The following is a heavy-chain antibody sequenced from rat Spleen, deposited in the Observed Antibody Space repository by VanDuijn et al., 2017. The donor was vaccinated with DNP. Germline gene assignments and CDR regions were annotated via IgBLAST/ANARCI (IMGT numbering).Heavy chain of an antibody. CDR1: GFTFSDYY. J-gene: IGHJ2*01. V-gene: IGHV5-7*01. Sequence: EVHLVESGGGLVQPGRSLQLSCAASGFTFSDYYMAWVRQAPEKGLEWVATISTSGNRIYYPDSVTGRFTISRDNSRSSLYLQMNSLKSEDTASYYCARHVLYTTDYYGYFDYWGQGVMVTVSS. CDR2: ISTSGNRI. CDR3: ARHVLYTTDYYGYFDY. D-gene: IGHD1-6*01.